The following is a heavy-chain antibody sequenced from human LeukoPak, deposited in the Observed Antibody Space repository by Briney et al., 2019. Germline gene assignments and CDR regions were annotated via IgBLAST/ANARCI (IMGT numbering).Heavy chain of an antibody. Sequence: KISCQASGYSFMTYWIGWVRQMPGKGLEWMAIIYPGDSDTKYSPSFQDQVTISADKSINTAYLHWRSLKASDTAMYYCARLSMIDTFDIWGQGTMVTVSS. CDR2: IYPGDSDT. D-gene: IGHD3-22*01. CDR3: ARLSMIDTFDI. V-gene: IGHV5-51*01. J-gene: IGHJ3*02. CDR1: GYSFMTYW.